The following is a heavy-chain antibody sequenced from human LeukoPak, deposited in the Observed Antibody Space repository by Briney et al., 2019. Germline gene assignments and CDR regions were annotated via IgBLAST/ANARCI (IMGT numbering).Heavy chain of an antibody. CDR2: INQSGKT. D-gene: IGHD1/OR15-1a*01. V-gene: IGHV4-34*01. J-gene: IGHJ6*03. CDR1: DGSFSDYY. CDR3: ARGAADRNNYYYYIDV. Sequence: SETLSLTCAVQDGSFSDYYWTWIRQPPEKGLEWIGEINQSGKTNYNPSLKSRVTISMDRSKTQFSLKLTSVTAADTAVYYCARGAADRNNYYYYIDVWGKGTTVTVSS.